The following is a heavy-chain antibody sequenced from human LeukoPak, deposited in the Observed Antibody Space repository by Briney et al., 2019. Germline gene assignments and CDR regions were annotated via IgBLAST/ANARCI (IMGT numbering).Heavy chain of an antibody. Sequence: GGSLRLSCAASGFEFSNYAIHWVRQAPGKGLEWVAVISYDGNLKHYGDSVQGRFTISRDNSKNTLYLQMNSLRAEDTAVYYCARDHFETSIVGATTGNIDYWGQGTLVTVSS. CDR3: ARDHFETSIVGATTGNIDY. CDR2: ISYDGNLK. D-gene: IGHD1-26*01. V-gene: IGHV3-30*03. CDR1: GFEFSNYA. J-gene: IGHJ4*02.